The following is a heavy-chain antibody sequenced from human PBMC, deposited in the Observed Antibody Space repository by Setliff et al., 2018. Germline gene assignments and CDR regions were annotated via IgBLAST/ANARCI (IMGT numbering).Heavy chain of an antibody. CDR3: ASAFDSSGYYGEYHTHYFDD. CDR2: INYSGST. D-gene: IGHD3-22*01. Sequence: SETLSLTCTVSGGSISSSSYYWGWIRQPPGKGLEWIGYINYSGSTNYNPSLKNRVTMSLDTSKNQFSLDLYSVTAADTAGYYCASAFDSSGYYGEYHTHYFDDWGQGTLVTAPQ. J-gene: IGHJ4*02. V-gene: IGHV4-61*05. CDR1: GGSISSSSYY.